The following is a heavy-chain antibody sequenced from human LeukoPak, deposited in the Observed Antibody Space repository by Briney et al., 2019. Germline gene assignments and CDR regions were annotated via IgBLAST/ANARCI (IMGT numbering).Heavy chain of an antibody. J-gene: IGHJ4*02. D-gene: IGHD3-22*01. CDR2: ISDTGGRT. Sequence: GGSLRLSCAVSGITLSNYGMTWVRQAPGKGLEWVAGISDTGGRTNYADSVKGRFTIPRDNPKNTLYLQMNSLRAEDTAVYFCAKRGVVIRVILVGFHKEAYYFDSWGQGALVTVSS. CDR3: AKRGVVIRVILVGFHKEAYYFDS. V-gene: IGHV3-23*01. CDR1: GITLSNYG.